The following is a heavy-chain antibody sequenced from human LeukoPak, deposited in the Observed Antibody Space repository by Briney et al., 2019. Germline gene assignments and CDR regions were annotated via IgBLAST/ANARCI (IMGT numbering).Heavy chain of an antibody. CDR1: GFTFSSYG. V-gene: IGHV3-15*01. Sequence: GGSLRLSCAASGFTFSSYGMHWVRQAPGKGLEGVGRIKSKTDGGTTDYAAPVKGRFTISRDDSKNTLYLQMSSLKTEDTAVYYCTTYYFDYWGQGTLVTVSS. CDR2: IKSKTDGGTT. J-gene: IGHJ4*02. CDR3: TTYYFDY.